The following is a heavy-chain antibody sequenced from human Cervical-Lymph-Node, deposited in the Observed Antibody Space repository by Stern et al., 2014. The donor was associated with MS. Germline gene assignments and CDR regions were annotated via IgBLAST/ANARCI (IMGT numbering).Heavy chain of an antibody. CDR3: ARRGTTGTIDGFDI. J-gene: IGHJ3*02. CDR1: GYTFTSHW. V-gene: IGHV5-51*01. Sequence: EVQLVESGAEVKKPGESVKISCEGSGYTFTSHWIAWVRQVPGKGLEWMGIIYPVDSDSRYSPSFQGRVTISADSAISTAYLQWRTLRASDTAMYYCARRGTTGTIDGFDIWGQGSMVTVSS. CDR2: IYPVDSDS. D-gene: IGHD1-1*01.